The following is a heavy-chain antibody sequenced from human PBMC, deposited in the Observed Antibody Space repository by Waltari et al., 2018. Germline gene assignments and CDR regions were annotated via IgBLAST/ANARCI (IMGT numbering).Heavy chain of an antibody. CDR2: INPSGGST. Sequence: QVQLVQSGAEVKKPGASVKVSCKASGYTFTSYYMHWVRQAPGQGLEWMGIINPSGGSTSYAQKFQGRVTMTSDTSTSTVYMELSSLRSEDTAVYYCARDSVITYYYDSSGYPSWFDPWGQGTLVTVSS. V-gene: IGHV1-46*01. J-gene: IGHJ5*02. CDR1: GYTFTSYY. D-gene: IGHD3-22*01. CDR3: ARDSVITYYYDSSGYPSWFDP.